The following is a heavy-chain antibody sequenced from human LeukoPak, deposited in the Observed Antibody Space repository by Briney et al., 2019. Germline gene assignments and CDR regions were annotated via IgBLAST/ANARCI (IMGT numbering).Heavy chain of an antibody. J-gene: IGHJ4*02. V-gene: IGHV3-30*18. CDR2: ISYDGSNK. D-gene: IGHD2-2*01. CDR3: AKDSGWVVVVPAAIDY. Sequence: GRSLRLSCAASGSTFSSYGMHWVRQAPGKGLEWVAVISYDGSNKYYADSVKGRFTISRDNSKNTLYLQMNSLRAEDTAVYYCAKDSGWVVVVPAAIDYWGQGTLVTVSS. CDR1: GSTFSSYG.